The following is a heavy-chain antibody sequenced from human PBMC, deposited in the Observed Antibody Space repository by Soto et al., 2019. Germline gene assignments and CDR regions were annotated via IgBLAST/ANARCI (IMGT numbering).Heavy chain of an antibody. CDR3: AKVNVVVVAATFEYEYYFDY. CDR2: ISNTGST. D-gene: IGHD2-15*01. Sequence: GGSLRLSCVASGFTVSNNYMSWVRQAPGRGLEWVSAISNTGSTYYAGSVKSRSTISRDSSTNTLYLEVNSLRADDTAVYYCAKVNVVVVAATFEYEYYFDYWGQGTLVTVSS. CDR1: GFTVSNNY. J-gene: IGHJ4*02. V-gene: IGHV3-53*01.